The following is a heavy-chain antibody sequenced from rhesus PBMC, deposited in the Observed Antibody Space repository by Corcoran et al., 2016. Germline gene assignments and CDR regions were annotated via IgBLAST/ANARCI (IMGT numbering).Heavy chain of an antibody. CDR3: ARGVAAAGTLNDDAFDF. Sequence: QVQLQESGPGVVKPSETLSLTCAVSGGSISGYYLWRWIRQPPGKGLEWLGYFYGGSGSPSYNPPPKSRVIISIDTSKNQFSLKLSSVTAADTTVYYCARGVAAAGTLNDDAFDFWGQGLRVTVSS. CDR1: GGSISGYYL. V-gene: IGHV4S7*01. D-gene: IGHD6-31*01. J-gene: IGHJ3*01. CDR2: FYGGSGSP.